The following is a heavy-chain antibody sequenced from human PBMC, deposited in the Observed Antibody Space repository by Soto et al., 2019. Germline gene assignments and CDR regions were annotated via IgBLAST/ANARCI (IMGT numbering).Heavy chain of an antibody. D-gene: IGHD2-2*01. CDR3: ARGLQMAKVAMMSYYYYGMDV. Sequence: GASVKVSCKASGGTFSSYAISLVRQAPGQGLEWIGGIIPIFGTANYAQKFQGKVTTTADESTSTAYMQLSSLRSEDTAVYYCARGLQMAKVAMMSYYYYGMDVWGQGTTVTVSS. V-gene: IGHV1-69*13. CDR2: IIPIFGTA. J-gene: IGHJ6*02. CDR1: GGTFSSYA.